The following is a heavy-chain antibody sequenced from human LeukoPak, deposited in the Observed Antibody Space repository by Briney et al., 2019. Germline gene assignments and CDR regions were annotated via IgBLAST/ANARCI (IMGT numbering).Heavy chain of an antibody. Sequence: GASVKVSCKASGDSFSRYAVSWVRQAPGQGLEWIGRIIPILGMSSYGQQFQDRVTLTADKSTNTAYMELTRLRSEDTAVYYCARVGAAPGHFDYWGQGTQLTVSS. CDR1: GDSFSRYA. J-gene: IGHJ4*02. V-gene: IGHV1-69*04. D-gene: IGHD6-13*01. CDR2: IIPILGMS. CDR3: ARVGAAPGHFDY.